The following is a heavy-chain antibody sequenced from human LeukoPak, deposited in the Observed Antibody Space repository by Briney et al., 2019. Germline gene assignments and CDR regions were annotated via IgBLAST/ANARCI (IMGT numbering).Heavy chain of an antibody. CDR3: AKDFSSSGWSAQH. V-gene: IGHV3-23*01. J-gene: IGHJ1*01. CDR2: ISGSGGST. Sequence: PGWSLRLSCAASGFTFSSYAMSWVRQAPGKGLEWVSAISGSGGSTYYADSVKGRFTISRDNSKNTLYLQMNSLRAEDTAVYYCAKDFSSSGWSAQHWGQGTLVTVSS. D-gene: IGHD6-19*01. CDR1: GFTFSSYA.